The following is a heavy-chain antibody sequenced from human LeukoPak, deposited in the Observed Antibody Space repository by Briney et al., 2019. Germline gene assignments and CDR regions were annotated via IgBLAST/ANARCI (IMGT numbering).Heavy chain of an antibody. D-gene: IGHD4-11*01. CDR2: INHSGTT. J-gene: IGHJ6*02. CDR1: GGSFSGYY. V-gene: IGHV4-34*01. CDR3: ARGPDSNYGYYYYDMDV. Sequence: SETLSLTCAVYGGSFSGYYWSWIRQPPGKGLEWIGEINHSGTTNYNPSLKSRVTISVDTSKNQFSLKLSSVTAADTAVYYCARGPDSNYGYYYYDMDVWGQGTTVTVSS.